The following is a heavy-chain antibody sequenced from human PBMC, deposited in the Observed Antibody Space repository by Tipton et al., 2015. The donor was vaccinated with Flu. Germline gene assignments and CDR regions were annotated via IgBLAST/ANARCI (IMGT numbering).Heavy chain of an antibody. V-gene: IGHV4-61*01. CDR2: IYYSGST. CDR1: GGSVSSGSYY. D-gene: IGHD2-15*01. Sequence: TLSLTCTVSGGSVSSGSYYWSWIRQPPGKGLEWIGYIYYSGSTNYNPSLKSRVTISVDTSKNQFSLKLSSVTAADTAVYYCARRPYCSGGSCYSRGWFDPWGQGTLVTVSS. J-gene: IGHJ5*02. CDR3: ARRPYCSGGSCYSRGWFDP.